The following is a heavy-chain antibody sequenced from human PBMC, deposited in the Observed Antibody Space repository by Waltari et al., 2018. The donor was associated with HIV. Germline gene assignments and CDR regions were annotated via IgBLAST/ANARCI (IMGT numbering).Heavy chain of an antibody. CDR1: GYSINNGYF. J-gene: IGHJ5*02. D-gene: IGHD1-26*01. V-gene: IGHV4-38-2*02. CDR2: VYHSGST. Sequence: QVQLQESGPGLVKPSETLSLTCAVSGYSINNGYFWGWIRQPPGKGVEWIGSVYHSGSTYYNPSLKSRVTMSVDTSKNQFSLKLSSVSAEDTAVYFCVRDVRGAPGNWFDPWGQGSLVTVSS. CDR3: VRDVRGAPGNWFDP.